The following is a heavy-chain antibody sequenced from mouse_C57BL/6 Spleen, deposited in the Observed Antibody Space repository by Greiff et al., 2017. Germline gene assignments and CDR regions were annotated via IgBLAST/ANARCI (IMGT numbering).Heavy chain of an antibody. D-gene: IGHD1-1*01. CDR2: INPNYGTT. CDR3: ARHYGSSYNYAMDY. J-gene: IGHJ4*01. Sequence: VQLQQSGPELVKPGASAKISCKASGYSFTDYNMNWVKQSNGKSLEWIGVINPNYGTTSYNQKFKGKATLTVDQSSSTAYMQLNSLTSEDSAVYYCARHYGSSYNYAMDYWGQGTSVTVSS. CDR1: GYSFTDYN. V-gene: IGHV1-39*01.